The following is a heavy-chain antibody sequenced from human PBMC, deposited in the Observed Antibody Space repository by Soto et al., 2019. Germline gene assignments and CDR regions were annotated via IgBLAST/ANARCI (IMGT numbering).Heavy chain of an antibody. J-gene: IGHJ4*01. Sequence: GASVKVSCQASVGTFSSYAISWGRQAPGQGLEWMGGIIPIFGTANDAQKFQGRVTITADESTSTAYRELSSMRSEETAVYYCARGAGYSSSWYWGYWG. CDR3: ARGAGYSSSWYWGY. V-gene: IGHV1-69*13. CDR2: IIPIFGTA. CDR1: VGTFSSYA. D-gene: IGHD6-13*01.